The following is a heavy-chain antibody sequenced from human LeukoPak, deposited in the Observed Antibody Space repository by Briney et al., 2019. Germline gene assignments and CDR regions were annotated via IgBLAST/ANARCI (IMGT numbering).Heavy chain of an antibody. J-gene: IGHJ6*02. CDR2: ISYDGSNK. V-gene: IGHV3-30*18. Sequence: GGSLRLSCAASGFTFSSYGMHWVRQAPGKGLEWVAVISYDGSNKYYADSVKGRFTISRDNSKNTLYLQMNSLRVEDTAVYYCAKDLGSGPQSRNYYYGMDVWGQGTTVTVSS. CDR3: AKDLGSGPQSRNYYYGMDV. CDR1: GFTFSSYG. D-gene: IGHD1-14*01.